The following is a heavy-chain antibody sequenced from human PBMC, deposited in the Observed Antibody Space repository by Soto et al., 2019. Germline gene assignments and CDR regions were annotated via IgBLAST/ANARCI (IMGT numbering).Heavy chain of an antibody. Sequence: PGGSLRLSCAASGFTFSDYYMSWIRQAPGKGLEWVSYISSSSSYTNYADSVKGRFTISRDNAKNSLYLQMNSLRAEDTAVYYCARDGRLTMVRGVMDYYFDYWGQGTLVTVSS. CDR3: ARDGRLTMVRGVMDYYFDY. D-gene: IGHD3-10*01. CDR2: ISSSSSYT. V-gene: IGHV3-11*06. CDR1: GFTFSDYY. J-gene: IGHJ4*02.